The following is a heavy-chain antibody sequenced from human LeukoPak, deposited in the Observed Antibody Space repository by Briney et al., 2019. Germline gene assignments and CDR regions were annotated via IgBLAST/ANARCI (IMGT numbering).Heavy chain of an antibody. Sequence: GGSLRLSCAASGFTFSSYSMNCVRQAPGRGLEWVSYISSRSSTIHYADSVKGRFTISRDNAKNSLYLQMNSLGHEDTAVFYCARDSSGLDLWGQGTLVTVSS. CDR1: GFTFSSYS. V-gene: IGHV3-48*02. J-gene: IGHJ4*02. CDR3: ARDSSGLDL. D-gene: IGHD3-3*01. CDR2: ISSRSSTI.